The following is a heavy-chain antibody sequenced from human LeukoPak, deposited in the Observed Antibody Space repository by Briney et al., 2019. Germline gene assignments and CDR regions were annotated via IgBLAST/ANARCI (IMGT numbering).Heavy chain of an antibody. J-gene: IGHJ4*02. Sequence: GASVKVSCKASGYTITDYYLHWVRQAPGQGLEWMGWIIPNTGGTNYAQKFQDWVTMSSDTSISTAYMELSRLRSDDTAVYYCARVRGPDYTRRGDVELFDYWGQGTLVTVSS. CDR1: GYTITDYY. V-gene: IGHV1-2*04. CDR2: IIPNTGGT. CDR3: ARVRGPDYTRRGDVELFDY. D-gene: IGHD4-11*01.